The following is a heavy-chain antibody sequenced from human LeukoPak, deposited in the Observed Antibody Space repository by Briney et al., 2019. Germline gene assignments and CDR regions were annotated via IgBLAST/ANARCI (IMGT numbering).Heavy chain of an antibody. Sequence: GGSLRLSCSASGFTFSTNYINWVRQAPGKGLEWVSSISSSSSNIYYAESVKGRFTVSRDNPNNSLYLQMNSLRAEDTAVYYCASFTGTKTRDTLDLGGQGTMVTVSS. V-gene: IGHV3-21*01. CDR1: GFTFSTNY. CDR2: ISSSSSNI. D-gene: IGHD1-1*01. J-gene: IGHJ3*01. CDR3: ASFTGTKTRDTLDL.